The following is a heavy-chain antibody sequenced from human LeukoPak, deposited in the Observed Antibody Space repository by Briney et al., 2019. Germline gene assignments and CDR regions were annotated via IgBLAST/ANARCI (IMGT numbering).Heavy chain of an antibody. V-gene: IGHV4-59*01. J-gene: IGHJ4*02. CDR1: GGSISSYY. CDR3: ARVSTYGDYVDY. CDR2: IYYSGST. D-gene: IGHD4-17*01. Sequence: PSETLSLTCTVSGGSISSYYWSWIRQPPGKGLEWIGYIYYSGSTNYNPSLKSRVTISVDTSKNQFSLKLSSVTAADTAVYYCARVSTYGDYVDYWGQGTLVTVSS.